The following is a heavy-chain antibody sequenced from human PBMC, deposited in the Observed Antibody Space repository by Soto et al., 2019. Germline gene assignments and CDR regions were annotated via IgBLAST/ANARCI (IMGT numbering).Heavy chain of an antibody. CDR1: GGSISSSSYY. CDR2: IYYSGST. CDR3: ARRDAWRYFDWQNWFDP. D-gene: IGHD3-9*01. J-gene: IGHJ5*02. Sequence: SETLSLTCTVSGGSISSSSYYWGWIRQPPGKGLEWIGSIYYSGSTYYNPSLKSRVTISVDTSKNQFSLKLSSVTAADTAVYYCARRDAWRYFDWQNWFDPWGQGTLVTVSS. V-gene: IGHV4-39*01.